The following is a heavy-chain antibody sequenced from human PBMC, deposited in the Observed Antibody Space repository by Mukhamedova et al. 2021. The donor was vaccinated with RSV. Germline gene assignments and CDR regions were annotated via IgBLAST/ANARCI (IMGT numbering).Heavy chain of an antibody. V-gene: IGHV3-9*01. D-gene: IGHD5-18*01. CDR3: AKGGYSYFDY. J-gene: IGHJ4*02. CDR2: ISWNSGSI. Sequence: GLEWVSGISWNSGSIGYADSVKGRFTIPRDNAKNSLYLQMNSLRAEDTAWYYLAKGGYSYFDYWGQGTLVTVSS.